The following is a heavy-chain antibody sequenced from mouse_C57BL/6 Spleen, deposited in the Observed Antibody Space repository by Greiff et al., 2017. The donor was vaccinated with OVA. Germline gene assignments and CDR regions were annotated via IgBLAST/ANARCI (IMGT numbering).Heavy chain of an antibody. Sequence: VQLQQSVAELVRPGASVKLSCTASGYTIKNNYMHWVKQRPEQGLEWIGRIDPANGNTNYDPKFTGKATITADTSSNTAYLQLSSLTSEDTAIYYGAVIDGYYDAYWGKGTLVTVSA. CDR1: GYTIKNNY. J-gene: IGHJ3*01. D-gene: IGHD2-3*01. CDR2: IDPANGNT. CDR3: AVIDGYYDAY. V-gene: IGHV14-3*01.